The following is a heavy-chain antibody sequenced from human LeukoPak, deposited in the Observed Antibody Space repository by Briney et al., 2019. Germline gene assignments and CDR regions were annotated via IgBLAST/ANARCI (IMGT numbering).Heavy chain of an antibody. CDR2: IYYSGST. J-gene: IGHJ6*02. CDR1: GGSISSGGYY. Sequence: SETLSLTCTVSGGSISSGGYYWSWIRQHPGKGLEWIGYIYYSGSTYYNPSLKSRVTISVDTSENQFSLKLSSVTAADTAVYYCARDRQSGPPYYYYGMDVWGQGTTVTVSS. CDR3: ARDRQSGPPYYYYGMDV. V-gene: IGHV4-31*03. D-gene: IGHD5-12*01.